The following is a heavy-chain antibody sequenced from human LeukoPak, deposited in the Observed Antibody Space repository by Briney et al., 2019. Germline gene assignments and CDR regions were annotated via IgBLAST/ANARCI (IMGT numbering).Heavy chain of an antibody. J-gene: IGHJ4*02. V-gene: IGHV1-8*01. CDR3: ARGGSYATSVSPEGY. D-gene: IGHD6-6*01. CDR2: MNPNSGNT. Sequence: ASVKVPCKASGCTFTSYDINWVRQATGQGLEWMGWMNPNSGNTGYAQKFQGRVTMTRNTSISTAYMELSSLRSEDTAVYYCARGGSYATSVSPEGYWGQGTLVTVSS. CDR1: GCTFTSYD.